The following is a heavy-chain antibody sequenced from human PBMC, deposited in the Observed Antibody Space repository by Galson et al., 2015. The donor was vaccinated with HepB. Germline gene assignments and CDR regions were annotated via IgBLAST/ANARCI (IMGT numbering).Heavy chain of an antibody. V-gene: IGHV4-39*01. CDR3: VRQPLGAYYFDY. Sequence: SETLSLTCSVSGDSISTSTYYWGWIRQPPGKGLEWIGNIYYRGNTFYTPSLKSRVTISMDTSKNQFSLTLTSVTAAGTAIYYCVRQPLGAYYFDYWGQGTLVTVSS. J-gene: IGHJ4*02. CDR2: IYYRGNT. CDR1: GDSISTSTYY. D-gene: IGHD3-3*01.